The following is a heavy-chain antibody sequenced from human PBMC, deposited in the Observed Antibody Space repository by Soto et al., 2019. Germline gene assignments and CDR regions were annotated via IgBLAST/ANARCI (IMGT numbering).Heavy chain of an antibody. CDR3: ARAGNKIAARPGYFDY. CDR1: GFTVSSNY. D-gene: IGHD6-6*01. J-gene: IGHJ4*02. V-gene: IGHV3-66*01. CDR2: IYSGGST. Sequence: GGSLRLSCAASGFTVSSNYMSWVRQAPGKGLEWVSVIYSGGSTYYADSVKGRFTISRDNSKNTLYLQMNSLRAEDTAVYYCARAGNKIAARPGYFDYWGQGTLVTVSS.